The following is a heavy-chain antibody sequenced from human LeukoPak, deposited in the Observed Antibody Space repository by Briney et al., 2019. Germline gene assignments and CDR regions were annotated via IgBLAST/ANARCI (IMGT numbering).Heavy chain of an antibody. V-gene: IGHV4-38-2*02. CDR1: GASISSYY. J-gene: IGHJ4*02. Sequence: SETLSLTCTVSGASISSYYWGWIRQPPGKGLEWIGSIYHSGSTYYNPSLKSRVTISVDTSKNQFSLKLSSVTAADTAVYYCARDYRQWLVPIGYWGQGTLVTVSS. D-gene: IGHD6-19*01. CDR2: IYHSGST. CDR3: ARDYRQWLVPIGY.